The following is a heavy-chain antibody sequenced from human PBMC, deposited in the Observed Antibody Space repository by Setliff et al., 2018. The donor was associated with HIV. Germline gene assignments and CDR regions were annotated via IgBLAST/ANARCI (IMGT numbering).Heavy chain of an antibody. V-gene: IGHV1-8*03. Sequence: ASVKVSCKGSGYTFTSYDINWVRQAPGQGLEWMGWMNPDSGNTGSAQNFQGRLTITWNTSISTAYMELGSLGFDDTAVYFCARTRSGGSSVYYYYYMDVWGQGTAVTVSS. D-gene: IGHD2-15*01. CDR1: GYTFTSYD. CDR2: MNPDSGNT. CDR3: ARTRSGGSSVYYYYYMDV. J-gene: IGHJ6*03.